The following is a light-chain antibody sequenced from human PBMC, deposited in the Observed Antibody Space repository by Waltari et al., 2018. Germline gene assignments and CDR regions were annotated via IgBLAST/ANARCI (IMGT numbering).Light chain of an antibody. J-gene: IGLJ2*01. V-gene: IGLV2-23*02. Sequence: QSALTQPASVSGSPGQSITISCTGTSSDVGNYKRVSWYQQHPGKAPKLMIYAVSKRPSGVSDRFSGPESGDMASLTISGLQPEDEAEYFCSSYAGSSKGVFGGGTKVTVL. CDR3: SSYAGSSKGV. CDR2: AVS. CDR1: SSDVGNYKR.